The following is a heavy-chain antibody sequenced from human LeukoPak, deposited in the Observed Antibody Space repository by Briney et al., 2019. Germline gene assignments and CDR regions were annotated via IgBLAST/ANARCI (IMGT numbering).Heavy chain of an antibody. CDR1: AGSINSYY. J-gene: IGHJ4*02. CDR2: IDYSGST. Sequence: SETLSLTCTVSAGSINSYYWSWIRQPPGKGLVWIGYIDYSGSTNYNPSLKSRVTISVDTSKNQFSLQLGSVTAADTAVYYCARHIIYSKKPSFDHWGQGTLVTVSS. V-gene: IGHV4-59*01. D-gene: IGHD4-11*01. CDR3: ARHIIYSKKPSFDH.